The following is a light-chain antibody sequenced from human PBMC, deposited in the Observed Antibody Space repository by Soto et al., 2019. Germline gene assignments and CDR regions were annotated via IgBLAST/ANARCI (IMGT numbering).Light chain of an antibody. J-gene: IGLJ1*01. CDR3: SSYTSTRGV. Sequence: QSVLTQPASVSGSPGQSFTISCTGTSSDVGGYNYVSWYQQHPGKAPKLMIYDVSNRPSGVSNRFSGSKSGNTASLTISGLQAEDEADYYCSSYTSTRGVFGTGTKVTVL. CDR1: SSDVGGYNY. V-gene: IGLV2-14*01. CDR2: DVS.